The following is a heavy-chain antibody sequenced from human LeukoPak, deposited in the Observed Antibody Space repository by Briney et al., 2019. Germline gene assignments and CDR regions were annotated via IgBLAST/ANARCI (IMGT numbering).Heavy chain of an antibody. J-gene: IGHJ5*02. CDR1: GMAISFGYF. Sequence: SETLSLTCSLSGMAISFGYFWGWIRQPPAKGLEWIGSMNHSGYNTYYPSPESRVTMSPDTSRSQCSLKLSSVTAAYTAVCYCSRDRGYSYGSPDNLFDRWGEGTLVTVYS. CDR3: SRDRGYSYGSPDNLFDR. CDR2: MNHSGYN. V-gene: IGHV4-38-2*02. D-gene: IGHD5-18*01.